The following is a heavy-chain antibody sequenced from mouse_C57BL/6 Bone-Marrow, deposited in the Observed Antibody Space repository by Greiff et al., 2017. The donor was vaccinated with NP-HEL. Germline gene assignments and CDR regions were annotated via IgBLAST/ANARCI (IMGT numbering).Heavy chain of an antibody. CDR2: IYPGDGDT. Sequence: VKLMESGPELVKPGASVKISCKASGYAFSSSWMNWVKQRPGKGLEWIGRIYPGDGDTNYNGKFKGKATLTADKSSSTAYMQLSSLTSEDSAVYFCVLNWVRGAYWGQGTLVTVSA. D-gene: IGHD4-1*01. V-gene: IGHV1-82*01. CDR3: VLNWVRGAY. CDR1: GYAFSSSW. J-gene: IGHJ3*01.